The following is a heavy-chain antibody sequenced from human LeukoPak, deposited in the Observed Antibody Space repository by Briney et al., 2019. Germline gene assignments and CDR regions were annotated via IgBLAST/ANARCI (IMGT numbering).Heavy chain of an antibody. V-gene: IGHV1-69*13. CDR2: IIPIFGTA. D-gene: IGHD6-19*01. Sequence: SVKVSCRASGGTFSSYAISWVRQAPGQGLEWMGGIIPIFGTANYAQKFQGRVTITADESTSTAYMELSSLRSEDTAVYYCARDRYSSGHDAFDIWGQGTMVTVSS. J-gene: IGHJ3*02. CDR3: ARDRYSSGHDAFDI. CDR1: GGTFSSYA.